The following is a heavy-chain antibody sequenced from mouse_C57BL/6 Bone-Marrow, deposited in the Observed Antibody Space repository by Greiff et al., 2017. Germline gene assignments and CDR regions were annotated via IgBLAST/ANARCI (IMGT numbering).Heavy chain of an antibody. CDR2: IDPETGGT. Sequence: VQGVESGAELVRPGASVTLSCKASGYTFTDYEMHWVKQTPVHGLEWIGAIDPETGGTAYNQKFKGKAILTADKSSSTAYMELRSLTSEDSAVYYCTRYAQATDWGQGTTLTVSS. CDR3: TRYAQATD. CDR1: GYTFTDYE. D-gene: IGHD3-2*02. J-gene: IGHJ2*01. V-gene: IGHV1-15*01.